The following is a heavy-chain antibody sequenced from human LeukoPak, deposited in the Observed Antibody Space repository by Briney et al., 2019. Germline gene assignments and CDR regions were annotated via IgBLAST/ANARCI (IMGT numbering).Heavy chain of an antibody. Sequence: ASVKVSCKASEYTFTGYYIHWVRQAPGQGLEWMGRISPNSGTTTYAQKFQGRVTMTGDTSISTVYMELSSLTPDDTAVYYCARGIRTGTTWFDPWGQGTLVTVSS. CDR3: ARGIRTGTTWFDP. V-gene: IGHV1-2*06. D-gene: IGHD1-7*01. CDR1: EYTFTGYY. J-gene: IGHJ5*02. CDR2: ISPNSGTT.